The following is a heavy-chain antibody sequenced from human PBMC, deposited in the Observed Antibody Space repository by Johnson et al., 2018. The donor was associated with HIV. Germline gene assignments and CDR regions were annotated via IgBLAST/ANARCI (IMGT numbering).Heavy chain of an antibody. CDR2: IRYDGSNK. CDR3: AKDYLRGSYFDAVDI. CDR1: GFTFSSYG. Sequence: QVQLVESGGGLVQPGRSLRLSCAASGFTFSSYGMHWVRQAPGKGLEWVAFIRYDGSNKYYADSVKGRFTISRDNSKNTLYLQMNSLRTEDTAVYFCAKDYLRGSYFDAVDIWGQGTMVTVSS. D-gene: IGHD1-26*01. V-gene: IGHV3-30*02. J-gene: IGHJ3*02.